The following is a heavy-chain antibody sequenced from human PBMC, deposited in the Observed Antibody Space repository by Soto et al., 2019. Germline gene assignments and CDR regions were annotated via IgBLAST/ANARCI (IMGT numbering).Heavy chain of an antibody. Sequence: GGSLRLSCAVSGFAFSSYAMHWVSQAPDKGLEWVAVIWYDGSDKYYADSVKGRFTISRDNSKNTLYLQLNSLRAEDTAVYYCARYYSSYWYGFDFWGQGTLVTVSS. D-gene: IGHD6-19*01. CDR1: GFAFSSYA. CDR2: IWYDGSDK. CDR3: ARYYSSYWYGFDF. J-gene: IGHJ4*02. V-gene: IGHV3-33*08.